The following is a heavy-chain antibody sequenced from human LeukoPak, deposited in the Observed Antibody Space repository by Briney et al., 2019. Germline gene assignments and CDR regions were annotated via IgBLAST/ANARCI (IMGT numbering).Heavy chain of an antibody. V-gene: IGHV3-30*18. Sequence: PGRSLRLSCAASGFTFSSFGMHWVSQAPGKGLEWVAFISYFGNNKYYADSVKGRFTISRDNSKNTLYLQMNSLRAEDTAVYYCAKDLDIGAAAYYFDYWGQGTLVTVSS. CDR3: AKDLDIGAAAYYFDY. CDR2: ISYFGNNK. CDR1: GFTFSSFG. D-gene: IGHD6-13*01. J-gene: IGHJ4*02.